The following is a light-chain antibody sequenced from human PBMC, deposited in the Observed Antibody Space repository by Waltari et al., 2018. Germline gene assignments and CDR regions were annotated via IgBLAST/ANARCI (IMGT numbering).Light chain of an antibody. CDR2: DVS. CDR1: SSAIGRYDS. V-gene: IGLV2-23*02. CDR3: CSYAGNYVWV. Sequence: QSALTQPAAVSGSPGQSVSISCTGASSAIGRYDSGSWYQQHTGNAPKLVISDVSKRPSGVSDRFSGSKSGDTASLTISGLQFEDEADYYCCSYAGNYVWVFGGGTRLTVL. J-gene: IGLJ3*02.